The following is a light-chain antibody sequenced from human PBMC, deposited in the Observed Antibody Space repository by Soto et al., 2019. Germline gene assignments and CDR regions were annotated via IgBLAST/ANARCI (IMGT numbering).Light chain of an antibody. CDR2: DAS. CDR3: QQRNNWPPIT. CDR1: QSVSLS. Sequence: EIVLTQSPATLSVSLGDSATLSCRASQSVSLSLAWYQMRPGQPPRLLIYDASTRATGIPARFSGSGSETDFTLTITSLEPEDFAVYYCQQRNNWPPITFGQGTRLEIK. J-gene: IGKJ5*01. V-gene: IGKV3-11*01.